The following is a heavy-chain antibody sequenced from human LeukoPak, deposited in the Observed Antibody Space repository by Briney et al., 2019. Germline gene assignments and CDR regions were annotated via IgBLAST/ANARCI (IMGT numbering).Heavy chain of an antibody. CDR2: IYYSGST. Sequence: SETLSLTCTVSGGSISSYYWSWIRQPPGKGLEWIGYIYYSGSTNYNPSLKSRVTISVDTSKNQFFLKLSSVTAADTAVYYCARSLRPSSWYDYWGQGTLATVSS. J-gene: IGHJ4*02. D-gene: IGHD6-13*01. CDR1: GGSISSYY. V-gene: IGHV4-59*01. CDR3: ARSLRPSSWYDY.